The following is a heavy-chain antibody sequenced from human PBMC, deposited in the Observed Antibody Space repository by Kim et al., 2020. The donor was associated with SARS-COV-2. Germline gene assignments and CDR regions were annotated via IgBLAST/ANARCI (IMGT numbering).Heavy chain of an antibody. CDR3: ATDGDA. CDR2: KEDGSER. Sequence: KEDGSERYYVDSGRGRFTISRDNVKNSVYLQRDRLRAEDTAVYYCATDGDAWGQGTTVTVSS. V-gene: IGHV3-7*03. J-gene: IGHJ6*02.